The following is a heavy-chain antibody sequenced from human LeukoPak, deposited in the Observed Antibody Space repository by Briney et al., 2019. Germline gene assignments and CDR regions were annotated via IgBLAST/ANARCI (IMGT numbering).Heavy chain of an antibody. CDR2: IKQDGSEK. D-gene: IGHD6-13*01. J-gene: IGHJ4*02. Sequence: GGSLRLSCAASGLTFSSYWMSWVRQAPGKGLEWVANIKQDGSEKYYVDSVKGRFTISRDNAKNSLYLQMNSLRAEDTAVYYCARIGAGTDSGFDYWGQGTLVTVSS. CDR1: GLTFSSYW. V-gene: IGHV3-7*01. CDR3: ARIGAGTDSGFDY.